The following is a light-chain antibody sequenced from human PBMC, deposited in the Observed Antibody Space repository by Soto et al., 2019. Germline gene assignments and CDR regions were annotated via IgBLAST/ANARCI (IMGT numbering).Light chain of an antibody. V-gene: IGKV1-39*01. J-gene: IGKJ4*02. CDR2: AAS. CDR3: QQSYSTPLT. CDR1: QSISSY. Sequence: DIQMTQSPSSLSASVGDRVTITCRASQSISSYLNWYQQKPGKAPKLLIYAASSLQSGVPSRFSGSGSGTDFTLTISSLQPEDFATYYCQQSYSTPLTFGGVSKEEIK.